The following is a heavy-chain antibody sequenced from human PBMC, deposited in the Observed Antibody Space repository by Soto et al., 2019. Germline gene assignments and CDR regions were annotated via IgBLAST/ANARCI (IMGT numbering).Heavy chain of an antibody. J-gene: IGHJ6*03. CDR1: GFTFSSYS. CDR2: ISSSSSYI. V-gene: IGHV3-21*01. D-gene: IGHD4-17*01. CDR3: ARRHDYGDYYYYYMDV. Sequence: EVQLVESGGGLVKPGGSLRLSCAASGFTFSSYSMNWVRQAPGKGLEWVSSISSSSSYIYYADSVKGRFTSSRDNAKNSLYLQMNSLRAEDTAVYYCARRHDYGDYYYYYMDVWGKGTTVTVSS.